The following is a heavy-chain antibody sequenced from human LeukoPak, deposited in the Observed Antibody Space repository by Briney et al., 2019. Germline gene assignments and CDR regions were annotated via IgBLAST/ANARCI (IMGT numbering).Heavy chain of an antibody. CDR1: GGSISSSTYY. Sequence: SETLSLTCTVSGGSISSSTYYWSWIRQPPGKGLEWIGYIYYSGSTYYNPSLKSRVTISVDTSKNQFSLKLSSVTAADTAVYYCARGRGYSGYDPIDYWGQGTLVTVSS. D-gene: IGHD5-12*01. CDR3: ARGRGYSGYDPIDY. CDR2: IYYSGST. V-gene: IGHV4-30-4*01. J-gene: IGHJ4*02.